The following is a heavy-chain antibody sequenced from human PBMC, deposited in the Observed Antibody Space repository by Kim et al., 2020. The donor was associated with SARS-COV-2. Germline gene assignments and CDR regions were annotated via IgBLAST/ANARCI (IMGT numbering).Heavy chain of an antibody. CDR3: ARDGIRGIDN. Sequence: GGSLRLSCAMSGFTSSTYGMYWVRQAPGKGLEWVAFIRSDGGDKNYADSVKGRFTVSRDNPKNTLFLEMNSLRAEDTAVYFCARDGIRGIDNWGQGSLVTVSS. CDR2: IRSDGGDK. J-gene: IGHJ4*02. CDR1: GFTSSTYG. D-gene: IGHD1-1*01. V-gene: IGHV3-30*02.